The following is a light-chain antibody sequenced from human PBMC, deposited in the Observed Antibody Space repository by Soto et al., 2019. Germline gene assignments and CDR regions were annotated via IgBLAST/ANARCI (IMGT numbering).Light chain of an antibody. J-gene: IGLJ1*01. CDR3: SSYRSSSTSYV. Sequence: QSALTQPASVSGSPGQSITISCTGTSSDVGDYNYVSWYQQHPGKAPKLMIYDVTNRPSGVSNRFSGSKSGNTASLTISGLQAEDEADYYCSSYRSSSTSYVFGTGTKVTVL. CDR1: SSDVGDYNY. CDR2: DVT. V-gene: IGLV2-14*03.